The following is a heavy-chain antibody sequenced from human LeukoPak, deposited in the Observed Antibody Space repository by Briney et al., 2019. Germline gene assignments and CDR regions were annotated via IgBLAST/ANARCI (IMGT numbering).Heavy chain of an antibody. CDR1: GFTFYKYA. V-gene: IGHV3-23*01. CDR2: ISPDGGGT. CDR3: DAADY. J-gene: IGHJ4*02. Sequence: GGSLRLSCAASGFTFYKYAMSWARQAPGKGLEWVSTISPDGGGTYYSDSVKGRFTISRDNSKNTLSLRMNSLRVEDTAVYYCDAADYWGQGTLVIVSS.